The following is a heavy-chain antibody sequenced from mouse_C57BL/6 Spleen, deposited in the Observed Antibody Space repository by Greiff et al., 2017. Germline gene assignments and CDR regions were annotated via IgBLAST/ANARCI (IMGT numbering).Heavy chain of an antibody. D-gene: IGHD1-1*01. J-gene: IGHJ1*03. CDR3: ARHRPRYGSSSYWYFDV. CDR1: GFTFSSYG. V-gene: IGHV5-6*01. Sequence: EVKVVESGGDLVKPGGSLKLSCAASGFTFSSYGMSWVRQTPDKRLEWVATISSGGSYTYYPDSVKGRFTISRDNAKNTLSLQMSSLKSEDTAMYVCARHRPRYGSSSYWYFDVWGTGTTGTVSS. CDR2: ISSGGSYT.